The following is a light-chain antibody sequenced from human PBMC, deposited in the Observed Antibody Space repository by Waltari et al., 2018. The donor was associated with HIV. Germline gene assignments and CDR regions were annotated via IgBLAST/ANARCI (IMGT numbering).Light chain of an antibody. CDR2: GVS. V-gene: IGKV1-27*01. CDR3: QRYDRAPYT. J-gene: IGKJ2*01. Sequence: DVQMTQSPSSLSASVGDRVAITCRASQGIGSDLAWYQQKPGKVPGLLIYGVSTLQSGVPARCSGRGSVTDFTLTITNLQTEDFAFSYCQRYDRAPYTFGPGTRLELK. CDR1: QGIGSD.